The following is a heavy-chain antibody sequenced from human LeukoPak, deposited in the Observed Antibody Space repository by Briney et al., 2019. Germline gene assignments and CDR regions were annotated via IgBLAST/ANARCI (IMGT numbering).Heavy chain of an antibody. CDR2: IYSSGSA. CDR3: QSRYLEWLLEY. D-gene: IGHD3-3*01. J-gene: IGHJ4*02. V-gene: IGHV4-39*01. Sequence: SETLSLTCAVSGGSINSNNYYWGWIRQPPGKGPEWIGSIYSSGSAYYNPSLKSRVTISVDTSKSQFSLRLSSVTAADTAVYYCQSRYLEWLLEYWGQGTLVTVSS. CDR1: GGSINSNNYY.